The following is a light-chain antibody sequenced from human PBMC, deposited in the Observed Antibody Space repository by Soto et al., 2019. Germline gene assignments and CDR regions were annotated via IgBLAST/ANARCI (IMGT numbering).Light chain of an antibody. CDR1: QTVGSY. J-gene: IGKJ4*01. V-gene: IGKV3-11*01. CDR3: QQRSNRPLT. CDR2: GAS. Sequence: EIVLTQSPATLSLSPGERATLSCRASQTVGSYLAWFRQKPGQAPRLLIYGASSRATGIPDRFSGSGSGTDFTLTISSLEPEDFAVYYCQQRSNRPLTFGGGTKVDIK.